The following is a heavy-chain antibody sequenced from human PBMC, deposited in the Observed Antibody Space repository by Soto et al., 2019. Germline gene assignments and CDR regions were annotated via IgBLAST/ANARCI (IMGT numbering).Heavy chain of an antibody. CDR2: ISGSGDST. Sequence: PGGSLRLSCAASGFTFSGYAMSWVRQAPGKGLEWVSGISGSGDSTYYADSVKGRFTVSRDNSKNTLYLQMNSLRAEDTAVFYCAKERSSGWSFDYWGQGTLVTVSS. J-gene: IGHJ4*02. CDR1: GFTFSGYA. V-gene: IGHV3-23*01. CDR3: AKERSSGWSFDY. D-gene: IGHD6-19*01.